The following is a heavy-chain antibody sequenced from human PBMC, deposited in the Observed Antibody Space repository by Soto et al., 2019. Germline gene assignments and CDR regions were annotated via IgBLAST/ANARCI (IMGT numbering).Heavy chain of an antibody. V-gene: IGHV3-30-3*01. Sequence: QVQLVESGGGVVQPGTSLRLSCAASGFAISSYSMHWVRQAPGKGLVWVAAMSFDGNRKYFADSVKGRFMISRDTSKNTWSLEIESQGAEDSALYHCTRGRAVIANDDFEYWGQGTQVTVTS. CDR2: MSFDGNRK. CDR1: GFAISSYS. J-gene: IGHJ4*02. D-gene: IGHD2-21*01. CDR3: TRGRAVIANDDFEY.